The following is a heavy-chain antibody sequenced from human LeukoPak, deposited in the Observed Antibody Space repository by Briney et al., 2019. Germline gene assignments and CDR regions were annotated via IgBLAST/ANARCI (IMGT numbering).Heavy chain of an antibody. CDR3: AKCCNSRVTPDSSGYYYHLDY. CDR2: IRYDGSNK. Sequence: GGSLRLSCAASGFTFSSYGMHWVRQAPGKGLEWVAFIRYDGSNKYYADSVKGRFTISRDNSKNTLYLQMNSLRAEDTAVYYCAKCCNSRVTPDSSGYYYHLDYWGQGTLVTVSS. J-gene: IGHJ4*02. D-gene: IGHD3-22*01. CDR1: GFTFSSYG. V-gene: IGHV3-30*02.